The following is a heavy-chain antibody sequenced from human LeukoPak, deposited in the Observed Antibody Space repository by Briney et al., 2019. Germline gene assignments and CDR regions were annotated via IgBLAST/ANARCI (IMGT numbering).Heavy chain of an antibody. D-gene: IGHD6-19*01. J-gene: IGHJ4*02. CDR3: ARERDSSGWYVHN. Sequence: PSETLSLTCTVSGGSVSSGSCYWSWIRQPPGKGLEWIGYIYYSGSTNYNPSLKSRVTISVDTSKNQFSLKLSSVTAADTAVYYCARERDSSGWYVHNWGQGTLVTVSS. CDR2: IYYSGST. CDR1: GGSVSSGSCY. V-gene: IGHV4-61*01.